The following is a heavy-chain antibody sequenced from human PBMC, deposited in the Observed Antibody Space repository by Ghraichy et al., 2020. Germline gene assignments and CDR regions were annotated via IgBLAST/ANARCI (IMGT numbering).Heavy chain of an antibody. CDR3: ARDPVNYYDSSGYHDAFDI. Sequence: AGSLRLSCAASGFTFSSYAMHWVRQAPGKGLEWVAVISYDGSNKYYADSVKGRFTISRDNSKNTLYLQMNSLRAEDTAVYYCARDPVNYYDSSGYHDAFDIWGQGTMVTVSS. J-gene: IGHJ3*02. CDR2: ISYDGSNK. CDR1: GFTFSSYA. D-gene: IGHD3-22*01. V-gene: IGHV3-30-3*01.